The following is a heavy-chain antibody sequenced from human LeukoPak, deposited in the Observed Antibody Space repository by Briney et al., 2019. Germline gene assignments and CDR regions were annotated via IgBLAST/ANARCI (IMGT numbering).Heavy chain of an antibody. CDR2: IYYSGST. J-gene: IGHJ6*03. Sequence: SQTLSLTCAVSGDSISSGSYSWSWIRQPPGKGLEWIGHIYYSGSTYYNPSLKSRATISVDTSKNQFSLKLTSVTAADTAVYYCARTTEGGYTYGYFYYYYMDVWGKGTTVTISS. V-gene: IGHV4-30-4*07. CDR1: GDSISSGSYS. D-gene: IGHD5-18*01. CDR3: ARTTEGGYTYGYFYYYYMDV.